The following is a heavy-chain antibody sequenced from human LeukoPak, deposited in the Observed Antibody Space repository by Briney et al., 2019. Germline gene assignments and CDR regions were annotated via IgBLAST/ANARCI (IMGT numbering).Heavy chain of an antibody. CDR3: ARSYYYDYRQIDY. CDR1: GDSISTSSYY. CDR2: IYYSGST. D-gene: IGHD3-22*01. V-gene: IGHV4-39*01. J-gene: IGHJ4*02. Sequence: SETLSLTCTVSGDSISTSSYYWGWIRQPQGKGLVWLGSIYYSGSTYYNPSLKSRVTISVDTSKNQFSLNLYSVTAADTAVFYCARSYYYDYRQIDYWGQGTLVTVSS.